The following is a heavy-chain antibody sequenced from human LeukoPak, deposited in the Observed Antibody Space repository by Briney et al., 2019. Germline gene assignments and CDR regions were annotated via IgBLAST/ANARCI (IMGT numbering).Heavy chain of an antibody. J-gene: IGHJ5*02. CDR3: ARVRGYSSSWKSWFDP. D-gene: IGHD6-13*01. CDR2: INPNSGGT. Sequence: GASVKVSCKASGYTFTGYYMHWVRQAPGQGLEWMGWINPNSGGTNYAQKFQGRVTMTRDTSISTAYMELSSLRSEDTAVYYCARVRGYSSSWKSWFDPWGQGTLVTVSS. CDR1: GYTFTGYY. V-gene: IGHV1-2*02.